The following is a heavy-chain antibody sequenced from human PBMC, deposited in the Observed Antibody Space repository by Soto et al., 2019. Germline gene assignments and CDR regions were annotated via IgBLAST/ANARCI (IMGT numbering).Heavy chain of an antibody. CDR3: ARDLSLDY. J-gene: IGHJ4*02. Sequence: GGSLRLSCAASGFTFSSYAMHWVRQAPGKGLEWVAVISYDGSNKYYADSVKGRFTISRDNSKNTLYLQMNSLRAEDTAVYYCARDLSLDYWGQGTLVTVSS. CDR2: ISYDGSNK. CDR1: GFTFSSYA. V-gene: IGHV3-30-3*01.